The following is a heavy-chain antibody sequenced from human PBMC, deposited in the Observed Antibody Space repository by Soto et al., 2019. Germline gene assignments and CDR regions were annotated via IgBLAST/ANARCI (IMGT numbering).Heavy chain of an antibody. J-gene: IGHJ4*02. CDR3: AKDGGRPGDY. CDR2: ISYDGSNK. D-gene: IGHD3-16*01. Sequence: QVQLVESGGGVVQPGRSLRLSCAASGFTFSSYGMHWVRQAPGKGLEWVAVISYDGSNKYYADSVKGRFTISRDNSKNTLYLQMNSLRAEDTAVYYCAKDGGRPGDYWGQGTLVTVSS. CDR1: GFTFSSYG. V-gene: IGHV3-30*18.